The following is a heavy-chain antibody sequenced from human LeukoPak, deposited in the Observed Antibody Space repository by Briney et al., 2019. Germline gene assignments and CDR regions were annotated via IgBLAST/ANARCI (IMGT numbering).Heavy chain of an antibody. CDR3: ARAVSLASGSQINVFDI. V-gene: IGHV4-34*01. D-gene: IGHD1-26*01. CDR1: GGSFSGYY. Sequence: PSETLSLTCAVYGGSFSGYYWSWIRQPPGKGMEWIGEINHSGSTNYNPSLKSRVTISVDTSKNQFSLKLSSVTAADTAVYYCARAVSLASGSQINVFDIWGQGTMVTVSS. J-gene: IGHJ3*02. CDR2: INHSGST.